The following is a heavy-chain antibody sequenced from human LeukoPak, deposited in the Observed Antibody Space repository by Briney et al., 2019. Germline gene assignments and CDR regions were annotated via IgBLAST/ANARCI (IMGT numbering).Heavy chain of an antibody. D-gene: IGHD3-22*01. CDR2: INPSGGST. CDR1: GYTFTSYY. CDR3: ARDLIPTIYYYDSSGQLDY. V-gene: IGHV1-46*01. Sequence: ASVKVSCKASGYTFTSYYMHWVRQAPGQGLEWMGIINPSGGSTSYAQKLQGRVTMTRDTSTSTVYMELSSLRSEDTAVYYCARDLIPTIYYYDSSGQLDYWGQGTLVTVSS. J-gene: IGHJ4*02.